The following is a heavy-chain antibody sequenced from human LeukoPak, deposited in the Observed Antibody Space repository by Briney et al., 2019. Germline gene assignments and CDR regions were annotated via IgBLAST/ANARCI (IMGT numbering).Heavy chain of an antibody. J-gene: IGHJ5*02. V-gene: IGHV3-53*01. Sequence: GGSLRLSCAASGFTVSSNYMSWVRQAPGKGLEWVSVIYSGGSTYYADSVKGRFTISRDNSKNTLYLQMNSLRAEDTAVYYCAREIYPHNWFDPWGQGTLVTVSS. CDR1: GFTVSSNY. CDR2: IYSGGST. D-gene: IGHD2-2*02. CDR3: AREIYPHNWFDP.